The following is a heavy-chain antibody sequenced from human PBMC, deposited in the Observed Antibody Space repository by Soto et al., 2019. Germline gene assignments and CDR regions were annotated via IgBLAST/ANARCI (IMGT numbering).Heavy chain of an antibody. CDR1: GGTFTSYA. J-gene: IGHJ4*02. CDR2: IIPTFDAP. V-gene: IGHV1-69*01. Sequence: QVQLVQSGAEVKKPGSSVKVSCNASGGTFTSYAISWVRQAPGQGLEWMGGIIPTFDAPNYAQRFQGRLTITADEFTTTAYMELSSLTSEDTAVYYCARDLPNQWFDFWGQGTLVTVSS. D-gene: IGHD6-19*01. CDR3: ARDLPNQWFDF.